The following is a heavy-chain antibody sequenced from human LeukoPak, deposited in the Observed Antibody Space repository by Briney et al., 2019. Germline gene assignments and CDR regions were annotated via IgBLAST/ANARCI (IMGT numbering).Heavy chain of an antibody. CDR3: YGSGSYYAPNWFDP. J-gene: IGHJ5*02. V-gene: IGHV3-21*01. CDR2: ISSNRSYI. D-gene: IGHD3-10*01. CDR1: GFTFSSYS. Sequence: SGGTLKASCAASGFTFSSYSRNWVRQAPGKGLEWVSSISSNRSYIYYADSVKGRFTISRDNAKIALYLQMNSLRAEDTAVYYCYGSGSYYAPNWFDPWGQGTLVTVSS.